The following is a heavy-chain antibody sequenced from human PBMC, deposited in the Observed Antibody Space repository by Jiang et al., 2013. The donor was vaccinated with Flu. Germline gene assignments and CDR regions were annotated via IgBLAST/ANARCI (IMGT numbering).Heavy chain of an antibody. CDR2: IYLPDSDT. J-gene: IGHJ6*02. V-gene: IGHV5-51*01. Sequence: SLKISCKSFGYSFTGYWIGWVRQMPGKGLEWMGVIYLPDSDTRYSPSFQGQVTISADKSINTAYLQWSSLKTSDTAIYFCARIREPYYYEMDVWGQGTPVTVS. CDR3: ARIREPYYYEMDV. D-gene: IGHD1-26*01. CDR1: GYSFTGYW.